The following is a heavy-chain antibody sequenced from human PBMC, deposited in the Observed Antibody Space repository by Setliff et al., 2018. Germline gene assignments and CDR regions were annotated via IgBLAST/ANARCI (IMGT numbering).Heavy chain of an antibody. D-gene: IGHD3-10*01. V-gene: IGHV4-39*01. Sequence: SETLSLTCTVSGGSISSSSYYWGWVRQTPGKGLEWIGSIYYSGTAYYNPSLKSRVTISVDTSKNQFSLQVTSVTATDTAIYYCARHQFVGGYYGSVTYRHFDYWGQGILVTVSS. CDR2: IYYSGTA. CDR1: GGSISSSSYY. CDR3: ARHQFVGGYYGSVTYRHFDY. J-gene: IGHJ4*02.